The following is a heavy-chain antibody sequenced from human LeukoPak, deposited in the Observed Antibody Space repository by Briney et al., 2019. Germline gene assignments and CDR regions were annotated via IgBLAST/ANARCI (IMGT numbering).Heavy chain of an antibody. J-gene: IGHJ1*01. D-gene: IGHD4-17*01. CDR1: GFTFSSYA. V-gene: IGHV3-30-3*01. Sequence: GGSLRLSCAASGFTFSSYAMHWVRQAPGKGLEWVAVISYDGSNKYYADSVKGRFTISRDNSKNTLYLQMNSLRAEDTAVYYCANTVHDYGDPWGYFQHWGQGTLVTVSS. CDR3: ANTVHDYGDPWGYFQH. CDR2: ISYDGSNK.